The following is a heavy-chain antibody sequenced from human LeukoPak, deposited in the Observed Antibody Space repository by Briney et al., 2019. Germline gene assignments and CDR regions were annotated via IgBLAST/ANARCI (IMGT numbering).Heavy chain of an antibody. Sequence: SQTLSLTCTVSGGSISSGDYYWSWIRQPPGKGLEWIGYIYYSGSTYYNPSLKSRVTISVDSSKNQFSPKLSSVTAADTAVYYCARDRDGYTLDYWGQGTLVTVSS. V-gene: IGHV4-30-4*01. D-gene: IGHD5-24*01. CDR1: GGSISSGDYY. CDR3: ARDRDGYTLDY. J-gene: IGHJ4*02. CDR2: IYYSGST.